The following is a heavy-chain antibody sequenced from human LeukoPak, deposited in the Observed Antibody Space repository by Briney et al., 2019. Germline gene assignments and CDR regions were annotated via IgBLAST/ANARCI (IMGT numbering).Heavy chain of an antibody. D-gene: IGHD6-19*01. CDR3: ARASLSGWYEDFDY. Sequence: GASVKVSCKASGYTFTSYAMHWVRQAPGQRLEWMGWINAGNGDTKYSQKFQGRVTITRDTSASTAYMELSSLRSEDTAVYYCARASLSGWYEDFDYWGQGTLVTVSS. V-gene: IGHV1-3*01. CDR1: GYTFTSYA. CDR2: INAGNGDT. J-gene: IGHJ4*02.